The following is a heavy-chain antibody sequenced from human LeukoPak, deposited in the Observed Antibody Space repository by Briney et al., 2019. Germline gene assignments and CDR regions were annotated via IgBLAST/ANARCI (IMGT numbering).Heavy chain of an antibody. J-gene: IGHJ5*02. V-gene: IGHV4-38-2*02. CDR2: IYHSGST. D-gene: IGHD6-19*01. CDR3: ARSGRVALFDP. Sequence: SETLSLTCTVSGYSISSGYYWGWIRQPPGKGLEWIGSIYHSGSTYYNPSLKSRVTISVDTSKNQFSLKLSSVTAADTAVYYCARSGRVALFDPWGQGTLVTVSS. CDR1: GYSISSGYY.